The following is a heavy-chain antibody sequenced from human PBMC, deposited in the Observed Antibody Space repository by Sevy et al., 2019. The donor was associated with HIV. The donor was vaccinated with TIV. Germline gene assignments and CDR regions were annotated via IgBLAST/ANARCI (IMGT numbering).Heavy chain of an antibody. Sequence: RGSLRLSCAASEFTVSSSYMSWVRQAPGKGLEWVSILYSGGSTYYAASVKGRFAVSRDNSKNTLYLQMNSLRAEDTAVYYCARAGTGSYRAYFDYWGQGTLVTVSS. J-gene: IGHJ4*02. V-gene: IGHV3-53*01. CDR1: EFTVSSSY. CDR2: LYSGGST. CDR3: ARAGTGSYRAYFDY. D-gene: IGHD1-26*01.